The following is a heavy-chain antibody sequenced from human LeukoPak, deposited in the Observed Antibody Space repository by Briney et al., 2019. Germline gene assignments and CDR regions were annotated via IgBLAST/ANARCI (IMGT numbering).Heavy chain of an antibody. D-gene: IGHD7-27*01. Sequence: ASVKVSCKASGYTFIGYYMHWVRQAPGQGLEWMGWINPNSGGTNFAQKFQGRVTMTTDTAISTAYMELSRLKFDDTAMYYCAREGELGLNDWGQGTLVTVSS. V-gene: IGHV1-2*02. CDR2: INPNSGGT. CDR1: GYTFIGYY. J-gene: IGHJ4*02. CDR3: AREGELGLND.